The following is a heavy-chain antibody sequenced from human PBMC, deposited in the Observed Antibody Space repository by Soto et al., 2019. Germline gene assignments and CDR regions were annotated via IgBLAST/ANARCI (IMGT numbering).Heavy chain of an antibody. J-gene: IGHJ6*02. Sequence: SETWSLTCTVSGGSISGDYCSWSWQPPGKGLEWIGYMYNTGSTVYNPSFKSRVTISVDTSKNQFSLKLNSVTAADTAVYYCARDLWGYCGTDCYPLDVWGQGTTVT. CDR3: ARDLWGYCGTDCYPLDV. V-gene: IGHV4-59*01. D-gene: IGHD2-21*02. CDR1: GGSISGDY. CDR2: MYNTGST.